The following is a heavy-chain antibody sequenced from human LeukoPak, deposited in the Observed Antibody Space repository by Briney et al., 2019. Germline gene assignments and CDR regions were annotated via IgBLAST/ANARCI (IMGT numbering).Heavy chain of an antibody. CDR2: IRYDGSNK. J-gene: IGHJ5*02. D-gene: IGHD3-10*01. V-gene: IGHV3-30*02. CDR3: AKDRGSMVRGVYWFDP. Sequence: GGSLRLSCAASGSTFTSYGMHWVRQAPGKGLEWVAFIRYDGSNKYYADSVKGRFTISRDNSKNTLYLQMNSLRAEDTAVYYCAKDRGSMVRGVYWFDPWGQGTLVTVSS. CDR1: GSTFTSYG.